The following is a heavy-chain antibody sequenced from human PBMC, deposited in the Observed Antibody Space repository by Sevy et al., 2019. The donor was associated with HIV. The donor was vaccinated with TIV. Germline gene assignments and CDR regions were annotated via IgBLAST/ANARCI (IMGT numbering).Heavy chain of an antibody. Sequence: SETLSLTCTVSSASINSGGYSWTCIRQHPGKGLEWIGHISFSGNTSYNPSLQSRLSISRDTSKNHFSLRLSSVTAADTAVYYCARHWVGFGSGSSLRSYFDYWGQGTLVTVSS. D-gene: IGHD3-10*01. J-gene: IGHJ4*02. CDR3: ARHWVGFGSGSSLRSYFDY. CDR1: SASINSGGYS. CDR2: ISFSGNT. V-gene: IGHV4-31*03.